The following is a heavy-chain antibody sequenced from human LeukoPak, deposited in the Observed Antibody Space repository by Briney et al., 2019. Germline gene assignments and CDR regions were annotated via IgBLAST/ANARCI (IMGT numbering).Heavy chain of an antibody. D-gene: IGHD6-13*01. CDR1: GHTFTDYY. CDR2: INPNSGGT. Sequence: GASVKVSCKASGHTFTDYYMHWVRQAPGQGLEWMGWINPNSGGTNYAQKFQGRVTMTRDTSISTAYMELSRLRSDDTAVYYCASSPGYSSSWHDYWGQGTLVTVSS. J-gene: IGHJ4*02. V-gene: IGHV1-2*02. CDR3: ASSPGYSSSWHDY.